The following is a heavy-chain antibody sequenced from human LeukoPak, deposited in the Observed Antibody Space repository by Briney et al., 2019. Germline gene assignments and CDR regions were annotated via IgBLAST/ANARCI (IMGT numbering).Heavy chain of an antibody. V-gene: IGHV1-58*02. J-gene: IGHJ3*02. Sequence: SVKVSCKASGYTFTSYYIHWVRQARGQRLEWIGWIVVGSGNTNYAQKFQERVTITRDMSTSTAYMELSSLRSEDTAVYYCAALGDPPGLAFDIWGQGTMVTVSS. CDR3: AALGDPPGLAFDI. CDR2: IVVGSGNT. CDR1: GYTFTSYY.